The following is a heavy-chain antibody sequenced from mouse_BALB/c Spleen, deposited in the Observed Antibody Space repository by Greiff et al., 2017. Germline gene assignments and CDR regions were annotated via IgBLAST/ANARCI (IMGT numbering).Heavy chain of an antibody. V-gene: IGHV5-17*02. CDR2: ISSGSSTI. Sequence: EVQLVESGGGLVQPGGSRKLSCAASGFTFSSFGMHWVRQAPEKGLEWVAYISSGSSTIYYADTVKGRFTISRDNPKNTLFLQMTSLRSEDTAMYYCARDDYDEGGFAYWGQGTLVTVSA. J-gene: IGHJ3*01. D-gene: IGHD2-4*01. CDR1: GFTFSSFG. CDR3: ARDDYDEGGFAY.